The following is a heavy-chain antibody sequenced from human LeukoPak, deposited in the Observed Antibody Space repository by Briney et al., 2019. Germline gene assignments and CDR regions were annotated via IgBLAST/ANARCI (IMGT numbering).Heavy chain of an antibody. J-gene: IGHJ4*02. CDR3: AKDRGYSGYEISG. CDR1: GFTFSSYG. Sequence: GGSLRLSCAASGFTFSSYGMHWVRQAPGKGLEWVAVISYDGSNKYYADSVKGRFTISRDNSKNTLYLQMNSLRAEDTAVYYCAKDRGYSGYEISGWGQGTLVTVSS. D-gene: IGHD5-12*01. CDR2: ISYDGSNK. V-gene: IGHV3-30*18.